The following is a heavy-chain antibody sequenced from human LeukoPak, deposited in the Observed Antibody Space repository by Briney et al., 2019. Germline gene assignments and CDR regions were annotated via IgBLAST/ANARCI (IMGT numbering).Heavy chain of an antibody. D-gene: IGHD6-13*01. V-gene: IGHV4-30-2*01. CDR2: IYHSGST. Sequence: PSETLSLTCAVSGGSISSGGYSWSWIRQPPGKGLEWIGYIYHSGSTYYNPSLKSRVTISVDRSKNQFSLKLSSVTAADTAVYYCARRGWGGSWSYFDYWGQGTLVTVSS. CDR3: ARRGWGGSWSYFDY. CDR1: GGSISSGGYS. J-gene: IGHJ4*02.